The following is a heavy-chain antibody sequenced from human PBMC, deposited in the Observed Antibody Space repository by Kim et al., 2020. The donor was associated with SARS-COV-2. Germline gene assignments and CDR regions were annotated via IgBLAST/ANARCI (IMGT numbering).Heavy chain of an antibody. CDR2: IYYSGST. V-gene: IGHV4-39*07. CDR3: ARKPRLLLPISWFDP. Sequence: SETLSLTCTVSGGSISSSSYYWGWIRQPPGKGLEWIGSIYYSGSTYYNPSLKSRVTISVDTSKNQFSLKLSSVTAADTAVYYCARKPRLLLPISWFDPWGQGTLVTVSS. J-gene: IGHJ5*02. D-gene: IGHD3-22*01. CDR1: GGSISSSSYY.